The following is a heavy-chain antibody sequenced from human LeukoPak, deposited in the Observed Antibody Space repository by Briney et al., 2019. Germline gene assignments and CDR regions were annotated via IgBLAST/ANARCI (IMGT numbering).Heavy chain of an antibody. CDR3: ARDLSATWYSLAY. CDR2: IDWSGEAS. J-gene: IGHJ4*02. V-gene: IGHV3-20*04. Sequence: GGSLRLSCVGAGFNNADYGMSWVRQAPGKGLEWVSGIDWSGEASEYADSVKGRFTISRDNAKNSLYLQMNTLRPEHTGLYYCARDLSATWYSLAYWGQGTLVTVSS. D-gene: IGHD2-15*01. CDR1: GFNNADYG.